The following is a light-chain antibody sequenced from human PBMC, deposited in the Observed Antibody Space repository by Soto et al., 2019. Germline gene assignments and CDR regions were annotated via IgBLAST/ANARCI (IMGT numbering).Light chain of an antibody. Sequence: QSALTQPRSVSGSPGQSVTISCTGTSSDVGGYNYVSWYHLHPGKAPKLMIYDVSKRPSGVPDRFSGSKSGNTASLTISGLQAEDEADYYCCSYAGTYTVVFGGGTKLTVL. V-gene: IGLV2-11*01. J-gene: IGLJ2*01. CDR2: DVS. CDR3: CSYAGTYTVV. CDR1: SSDVGGYNY.